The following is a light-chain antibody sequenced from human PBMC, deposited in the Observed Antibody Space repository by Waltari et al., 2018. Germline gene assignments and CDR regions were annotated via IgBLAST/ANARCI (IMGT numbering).Light chain of an antibody. Sequence: QSALTQHPSASGSHGQSVTIFCTGTSSDVGGYNYVFWYQHHLCKAPKLMIHEVNTRPSWVPDRFSGSKSGNTASLTFSGLQSDDEADCYCSSYAGSNTVVFGGGTKLTVL. V-gene: IGLV2-8*01. CDR3: SSYAGSNTVV. CDR1: SSDVGGYNY. CDR2: EVN. J-gene: IGLJ2*01.